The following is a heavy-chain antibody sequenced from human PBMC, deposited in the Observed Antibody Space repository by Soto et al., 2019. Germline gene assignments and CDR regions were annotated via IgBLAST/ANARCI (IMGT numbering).Heavy chain of an antibody. CDR1: RFTFSSYA. CDR3: ARDDNPYYYDSSGSWDAFDI. Sequence: PGGSLRLSCAASRFTFSSYALHWVRQAPGKGLEWVAVISSDGGNKYYADSVKGRFTISRDSSKNTLYLQMDSLTVEDTAVYYCARDDNPYYYDSSGSWDAFDIWGQGTMVTVSS. D-gene: IGHD3-22*01. CDR2: ISSDGGNK. V-gene: IGHV3-30-3*01. J-gene: IGHJ3*02.